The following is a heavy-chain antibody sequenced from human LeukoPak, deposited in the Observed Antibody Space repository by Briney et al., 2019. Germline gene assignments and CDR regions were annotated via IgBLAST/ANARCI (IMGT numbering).Heavy chain of an antibody. CDR2: IYYSGSA. CDR1: GGSISNYY. Sequence: SETLSLTCSVSGGSISNYYWSWIRQPPGKGLEWIGSIYYSGSANYHPSLKSRVTILVDTSKNQFSLNLTSVTAADTALYYCARDQGSYDRRLDYWGQGTLVTVSS. V-gene: IGHV4-59*01. J-gene: IGHJ4*02. D-gene: IGHD3-3*01. CDR3: ARDQGSYDRRLDY.